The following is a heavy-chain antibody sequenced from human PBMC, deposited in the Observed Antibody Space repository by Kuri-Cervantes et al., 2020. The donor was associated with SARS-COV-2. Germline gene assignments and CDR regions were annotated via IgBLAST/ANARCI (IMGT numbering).Heavy chain of an antibody. CDR3: AHTLTTVTTLYDY. D-gene: IGHD4-17*01. CDR2: IFSNDEK. CDR1: GFSLSNARMG. V-gene: IGHV2-26*01. Sequence: SGPTLVKPTETLTLTCTVFGFSLSNARMGVSWIRQPPGKALEWLAHIFSNDEKSYSSSLKSRLTISKDTSKSQVVLTMTNMDPVDTATYYCAHTLTTVTTLYDYWGQGTLVTVSS. J-gene: IGHJ4*02.